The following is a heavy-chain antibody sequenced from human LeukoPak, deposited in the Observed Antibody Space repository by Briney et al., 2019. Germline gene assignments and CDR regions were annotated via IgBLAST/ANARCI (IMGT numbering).Heavy chain of an antibody. CDR1: GLTVSSNY. D-gene: IGHD4-17*01. V-gene: IGHV3-66*02. CDR3: ASSLYGDYYYYMDV. Sequence: GGSLRLSCAASGLTVSSNYMSWVRQAPGKGLEWVSVIYSGGSTYYTDSVKGRFTISRDNSQNTLYLQMNSLRAEDTAVYYCASSLYGDYYYYMDVWGKGTTVNVSS. CDR2: IYSGGST. J-gene: IGHJ6*03.